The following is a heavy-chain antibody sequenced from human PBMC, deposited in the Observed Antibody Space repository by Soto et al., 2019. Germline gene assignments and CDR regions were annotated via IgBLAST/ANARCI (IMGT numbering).Heavy chain of an antibody. D-gene: IGHD4-17*01. CDR3: ARVATVTTGAHYYYYGMDV. Sequence: SETLSLTCAVSGGSISSGGYSWSWIRQPPGKGLEWIGYIYHSGSTYYNPSLKSRVTISVDRSKNQFSLKLSSVTAADTAVYYCARVATVTTGAHYYYYGMDVWGQGTTVTVS. V-gene: IGHV4-30-2*01. CDR1: GGSISSGGYS. J-gene: IGHJ6*02. CDR2: IYHSGST.